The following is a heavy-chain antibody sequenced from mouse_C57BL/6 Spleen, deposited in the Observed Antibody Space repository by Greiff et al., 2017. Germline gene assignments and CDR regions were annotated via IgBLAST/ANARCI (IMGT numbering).Heavy chain of an antibody. J-gene: IGHJ2*01. V-gene: IGHV1-81*01. CDR2: IYPRSGNT. CDR3: ASVAGDYLDY. Sequence: QVQLQQSGAELARPGASVKLSCKASGYTFTSYGISWVKQRPGQGLEWIGEIYPRSGNTYYNEKFKGKATLTADKSSSTAYMELRSLTSEDSAVYFCASVAGDYLDYWGQGTTLTVSS. CDR1: GYTFTSYG. D-gene: IGHD1-1*01.